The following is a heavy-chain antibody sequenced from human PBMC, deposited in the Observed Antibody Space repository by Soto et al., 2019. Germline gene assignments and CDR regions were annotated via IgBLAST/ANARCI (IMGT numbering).Heavy chain of an antibody. CDR3: ARVYCSGGGCYPPWA. V-gene: IGHV1-18*04. CDR1: GYTFTSYV. J-gene: IGHJ4*02. CDR2: ISGHNGNT. D-gene: IGHD2-15*01. Sequence: ASVKVSCKASGYTFTSYVIAWVRQAPGQGLEWTGWISGHNGNTNYAQNFQGRVTMTTDTSTSTACMELRSLRFDDTAVYYCARVYCSGGGCYPPWAWGQGALVTVSS.